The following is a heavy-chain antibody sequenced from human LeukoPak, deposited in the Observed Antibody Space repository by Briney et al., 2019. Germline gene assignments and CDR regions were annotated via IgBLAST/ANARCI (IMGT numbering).Heavy chain of an antibody. CDR2: IKSKTDSGTT. CDR3: TTFSTYDSRGYPFDY. V-gene: IGHV3-15*01. CDR1: GFTFSNAW. J-gene: IGHJ4*02. Sequence: GGPLRLSCAASGFTFSNAWMSWVRQAPREGREGGGRIKSKTDSGTTEYAARVTGRLPNSRDDSKKTLYLKINRLKTEDTAVYYCTTFSTYDSRGYPFDYWGQGTLVTVSS. D-gene: IGHD3-22*01.